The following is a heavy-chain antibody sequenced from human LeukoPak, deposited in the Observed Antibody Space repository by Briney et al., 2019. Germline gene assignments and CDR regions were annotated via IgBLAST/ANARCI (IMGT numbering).Heavy chain of an antibody. D-gene: IGHD5-12*01. J-gene: IGHJ4*02. CDR3: ARDDRPPYSGYGYFDY. CDR1: GGSISSSSYY. V-gene: IGHV4-39*07. CDR2: IYYSGST. Sequence: KTSETLSLTCTVSGGSISSSSYYWGWVRQPPGKGLEWIGSIYYSGSTYYNPSLKSRVTISVDTSKNQFSLKLSSVTAADTAVYYCARDDRPPYSGYGYFDYWGQGTLVTVSS.